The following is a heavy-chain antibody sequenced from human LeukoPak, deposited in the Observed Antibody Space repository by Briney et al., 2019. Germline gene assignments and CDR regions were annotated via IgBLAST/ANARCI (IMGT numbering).Heavy chain of an antibody. CDR1: GFTFTDFA. CDR3: AKDARGYHRPIDH. CDR2: IGGGGTNT. V-gene: IGHV3-23*01. Sequence: GGSLRLSCAASGFTFTDFAMNWVRQAPGKGLEWVSGIGGGGTNTDYADSVKGRFTISRDNSKNTLTLQMSSLRADDAAVYFCAKDARGYHRPIDHWGQGILVTVSS. J-gene: IGHJ4*02. D-gene: IGHD3-22*01.